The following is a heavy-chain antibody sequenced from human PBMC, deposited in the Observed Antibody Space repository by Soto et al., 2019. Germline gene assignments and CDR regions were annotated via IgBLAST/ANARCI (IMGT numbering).Heavy chain of an antibody. J-gene: IGHJ4*02. CDR3: AHSRRGGYPLPFDY. CDR2: IYWDDNK. V-gene: IGHV2-5*02. CDR1: GFSLSTSGVG. D-gene: IGHD2-2*01. Sequence: SGPTLVKPTQTLTLTCTFSGFSLSTSGVGVGWIRQPPGKALEWLALIYWDDNKLYSPSLKTRLTITKDTSTDQVVLTMINMDPVDKATYFCAHSRRGGYPLPFDYWGQGSLVTVSS.